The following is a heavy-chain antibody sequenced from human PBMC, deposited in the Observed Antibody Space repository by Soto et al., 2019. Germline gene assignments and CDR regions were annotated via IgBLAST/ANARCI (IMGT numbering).Heavy chain of an antibody. CDR1: GGSISTSSYY. V-gene: IGHV4-39*07. Sequence: SETLSLTCTVSGGSISTSSYYWGWIRQPPGKGMEWIGSIYYSGSIYYKPSLKSRITISADTSKNQFSLKLTSVTAADTAVYYCARRYGSAFDIWGQGTMVT. CDR3: ARRYGSAFDI. D-gene: IGHD3-10*01. CDR2: IYYSGSI. J-gene: IGHJ3*02.